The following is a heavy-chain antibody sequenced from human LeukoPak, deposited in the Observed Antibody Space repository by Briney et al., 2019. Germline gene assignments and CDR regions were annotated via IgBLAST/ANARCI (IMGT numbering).Heavy chain of an antibody. D-gene: IGHD2-2*03. Sequence: ASVKVSCKASGGTFSSYAISWVRQAPGQGLEWMGGIIPIFGTANYAQKFQGRVTITADESTSTAYMELSSLRSEDTAVYYCARGLDIVVVPAAQYCYYYGMDVWGQGTTVIVSS. CDR1: GGTFSSYA. J-gene: IGHJ6*02. V-gene: IGHV1-69*01. CDR3: ARGLDIVVVPAAQYCYYYGMDV. CDR2: IIPIFGTA.